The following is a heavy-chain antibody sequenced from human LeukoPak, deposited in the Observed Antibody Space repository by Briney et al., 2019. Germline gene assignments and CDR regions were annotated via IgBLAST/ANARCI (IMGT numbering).Heavy chain of an antibody. Sequence: GGSLRLSCAASGFTFSTCIMNWVRQAPGKGLEWVSYISSTGRTIWYADSVKGRFTISRDNSKNTLYLQMNSLRAEDTAVYYCARGFGELNYWGQGTLVTVSS. D-gene: IGHD3-10*01. CDR1: GFTFSTCI. V-gene: IGHV3-48*01. CDR3: ARGFGELNY. J-gene: IGHJ4*02. CDR2: ISSTGRTI.